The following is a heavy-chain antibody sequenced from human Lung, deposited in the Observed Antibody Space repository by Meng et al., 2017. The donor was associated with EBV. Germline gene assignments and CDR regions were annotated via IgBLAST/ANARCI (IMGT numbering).Heavy chain of an antibody. CDR1: GGTFSSYA. D-gene: IGHD5-24*01. CDR2: IIPILGIA. Sequence: QALLVQPGDVVKTPGSSVKVSCKASGGTFSSYAISWVRQAPGQGLEWMGGIIPILGIANYAQKFQGRVTITADKSTSTAYMELSSLRSEDTAVYYCARERPGGMATTPYFDYWDQGTLVTVSS. J-gene: IGHJ4*02. V-gene: IGHV1-69*10. CDR3: ARERPGGMATTPYFDY.